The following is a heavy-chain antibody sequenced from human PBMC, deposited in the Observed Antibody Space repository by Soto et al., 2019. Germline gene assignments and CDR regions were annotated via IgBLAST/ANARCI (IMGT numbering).Heavy chain of an antibody. J-gene: IGHJ4*02. CDR3: ARDGTRWLQFYYFDY. CDR1: GFTFSSYG. Sequence: VQLVESGGGLVQPGGSLRLSCAASGFTFSSYGMHWVRQAPGKGLEWVAVIWYDGSNKYYADSVKGRFTISRDNSKNTLYLQMNSLRAEDTAVYYCARDGTRWLQFYYFDYWGQGTLVTVSS. V-gene: IGHV3-33*08. CDR2: IWYDGSNK. D-gene: IGHD5-12*01.